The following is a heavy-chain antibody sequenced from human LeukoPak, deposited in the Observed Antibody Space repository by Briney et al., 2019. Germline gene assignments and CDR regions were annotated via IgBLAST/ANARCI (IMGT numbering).Heavy chain of an antibody. J-gene: IGHJ4*02. CDR3: ARDRHSYDSSGYYYVKV. CDR1: GGSISSSSYY. V-gene: IGHV4-39*07. CDR2: IYYSGST. D-gene: IGHD3-22*01. Sequence: SETLSLTCTVSGGSISSSSYYWGWIRQPPGKGLEWIGSIYYSGSTYYNPSLKSRVTISVDTSKNQFSLKLSSVTAADTAVYYCARDRHSYDSSGYYYVKVWGQGTLVTVSS.